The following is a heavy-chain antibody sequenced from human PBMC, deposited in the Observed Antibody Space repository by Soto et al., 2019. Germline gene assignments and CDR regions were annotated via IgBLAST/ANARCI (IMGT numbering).Heavy chain of an antibody. J-gene: IGHJ4*02. D-gene: IGHD6-19*01. CDR2: ISTDGSVT. Sequence: PGGSLRLSCAASGLTFSSYWMHWVRQAPGKGLVWVSRISTDGSVTTYADSVKGRFTISRDNAKNTLYLQMNSLRDEDTTVYYCARGPHNSGWYGDYWGQGTLVTVS. V-gene: IGHV3-74*01. CDR1: GLTFSSYW. CDR3: ARGPHNSGWYGDY.